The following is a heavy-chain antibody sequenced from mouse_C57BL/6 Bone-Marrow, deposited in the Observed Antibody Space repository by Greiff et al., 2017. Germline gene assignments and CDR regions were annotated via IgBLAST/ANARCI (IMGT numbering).Heavy chain of an antibody. J-gene: IGHJ2*01. CDR3: ARGGNYGGYYFDY. Sequence: VQLQQSGAELVKPGASVKMSCKASGYAFSTYPIEWMKQNHGKSLEWIGNFHPCNDDTKYTGKFKGKATLTVAKSSSTVYLELSRLTSDDSAVYYCARGGNYGGYYFDYWGQGTTLTVSS. CDR2: FHPCNDDT. D-gene: IGHD2-1*01. CDR1: GYAFSTYP. V-gene: IGHV1-47*01.